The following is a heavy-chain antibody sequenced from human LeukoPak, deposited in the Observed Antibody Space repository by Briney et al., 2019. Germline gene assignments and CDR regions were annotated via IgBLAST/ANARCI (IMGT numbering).Heavy chain of an antibody. CDR3: ARHSLNYGDPLDY. J-gene: IGHJ4*02. D-gene: IGHD4-17*01. V-gene: IGHV4-59*08. Sequence: SETLSLTCTVSGGSIRSYYWSWIRQPPGKGLEWIGNIYNSGSTNYNPSLKSRVTISLDTYKNQFSLKLSSVTAADTAVYYCARHSLNYGDPLDYWGPGTLVTVSS. CDR1: GGSIRSYY. CDR2: IYNSGST.